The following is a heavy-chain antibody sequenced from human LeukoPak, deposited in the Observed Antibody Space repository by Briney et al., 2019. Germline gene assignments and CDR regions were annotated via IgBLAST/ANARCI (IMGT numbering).Heavy chain of an antibody. V-gene: IGHV5-51*01. CDR1: GYSFTSYW. D-gene: IGHD2-2*01. J-gene: IGHJ5*02. CDR2: IYPGDSDT. Sequence: GESLKISCKGSGYSFTSYWIGWVRPMPGKGLEWMGIIYPGDSDTRYSPSFQGQVTISADKSISTAYLQWSSLKASDTAMYYCARGGGDIVVVPAAPWRINWFDPWGQGTLVTVSS. CDR3: ARGGGDIVVVPAAPWRINWFDP.